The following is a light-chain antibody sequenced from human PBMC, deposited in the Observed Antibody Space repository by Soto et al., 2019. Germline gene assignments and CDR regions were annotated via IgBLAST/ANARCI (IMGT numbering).Light chain of an antibody. Sequence: EFVLTQSPGTLSLSPGERVTLSCRASQTVRNNYLAWYQQKPGQAPRLLIYGLSIRAPGVPARFSVSGSGTEFTLTISSLQSEDFAVYFCQQYYDWPTFGQGTKVDIK. J-gene: IGKJ1*01. CDR1: QTVRNN. CDR2: GLS. V-gene: IGKV3-15*01. CDR3: QQYYDWPT.